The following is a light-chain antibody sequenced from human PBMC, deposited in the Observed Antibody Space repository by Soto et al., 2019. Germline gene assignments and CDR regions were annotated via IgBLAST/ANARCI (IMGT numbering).Light chain of an antibody. V-gene: IGLV2-14*03. J-gene: IGLJ1*01. Sequence: QSALTQPASVSGSPGQSITISCTGTSSDVGRYNYVSWYQQHPGKAPKLMIYDVNTRPSGVSNRFSGSKSGNTASLTISGLQAEDEADYYCTSFTSSSTLYVFGAGTKLTVL. CDR2: DVN. CDR3: TSFTSSSTLYV. CDR1: SSDVGRYNY.